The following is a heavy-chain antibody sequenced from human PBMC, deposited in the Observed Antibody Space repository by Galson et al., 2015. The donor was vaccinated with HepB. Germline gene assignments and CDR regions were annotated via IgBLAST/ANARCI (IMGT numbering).Heavy chain of an antibody. J-gene: IGHJ6*02. V-gene: IGHV1-69*13. D-gene: IGHD3-22*01. CDR3: ATSYYYDNGFTDYTGYGMDV. CDR1: GGTFSNFV. CDR2: IIHLFDTS. Sequence: SVKVSCKASGGTFSNFVISWVRQAPGQGLEWMGGIIHLFDTSYYAQKFQGRVTITADESTRTAYMDLSSLRSEDTAIYYCATSYYYDNGFTDYTGYGMDVWGHGTTVTGSS.